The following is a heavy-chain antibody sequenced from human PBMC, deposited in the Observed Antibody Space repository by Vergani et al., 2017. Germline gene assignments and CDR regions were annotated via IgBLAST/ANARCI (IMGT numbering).Heavy chain of an antibody. CDR2: INQDGSEN. D-gene: IGHD3-22*01. Sequence: EVQLVESGGGLVQPGGSLRLSCAASGFIFRHYWMSWVRQAPGKGLEWVANINQDGSENYYVDSVKGRFTISRDNAKNSLYLQMNSLRAEDTALYYCARINYYGSSGYSLTRWHNWFDPWGQGTLITFSS. V-gene: IGHV3-7*01. J-gene: IGHJ5*02. CDR1: GFIFRHYW. CDR3: ARINYYGSSGYSLTRWHNWFDP.